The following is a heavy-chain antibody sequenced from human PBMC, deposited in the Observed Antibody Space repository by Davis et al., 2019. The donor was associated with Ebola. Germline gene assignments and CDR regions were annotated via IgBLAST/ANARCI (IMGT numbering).Heavy chain of an antibody. Sequence: GGSLRLSCTDSVITFSSYAMTWVRQAPGKGLEWVSAISGSGGSTYYADSVKGRFTISRDNSKKTLYLQMNSLRAEDTAVDYCAKSGLSFGVVKYHYGMDVWGKGTTVTVSS. CDR3: AKSGLSFGVVKYHYGMDV. J-gene: IGHJ6*04. CDR1: VITFSSYA. V-gene: IGHV3-23*01. D-gene: IGHD3-3*01. CDR2: ISGSGGST.